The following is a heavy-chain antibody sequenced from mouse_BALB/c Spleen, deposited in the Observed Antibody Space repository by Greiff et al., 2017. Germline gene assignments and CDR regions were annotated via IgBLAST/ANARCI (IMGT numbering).Heavy chain of an antibody. J-gene: IGHJ2*01. Sequence: EVKLMESGPSLVKPSQTLSLTCSVTGDSITSGYWNWIRKFPGNKLEYMGYISYSGSTYYNPSLKSRISITRDTSKNQYYLQLNSVTTEDTATYYCARGGSSRYVRDFDYWGQGTTLTVSS. V-gene: IGHV3-8*02. D-gene: IGHD3-1*01. CDR3: ARGGSSRYVRDFDY. CDR2: ISYSGST. CDR1: GDSITSGY.